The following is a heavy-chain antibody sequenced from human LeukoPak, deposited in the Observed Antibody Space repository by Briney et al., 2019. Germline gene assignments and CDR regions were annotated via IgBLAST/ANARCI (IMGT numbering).Heavy chain of an antibody. Sequence: ATVNVSCTPSGYTFTSYGISWVRQAPRQGLEWMGWISAYNGNTKYAQKLQGRVTMTTDTSTSTAYMELRSLRSGDTAVYYCARERCSSTSCHRGFDPWGQGTLVTVSS. CDR3: ARERCSSTSCHRGFDP. CDR1: GYTFTSYG. V-gene: IGHV1-18*01. J-gene: IGHJ5*02. CDR2: ISAYNGNT. D-gene: IGHD2-2*02.